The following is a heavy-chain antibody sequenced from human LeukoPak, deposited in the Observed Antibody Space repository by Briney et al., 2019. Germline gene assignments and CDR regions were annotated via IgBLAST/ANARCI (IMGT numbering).Heavy chain of an antibody. J-gene: IGHJ4*02. CDR1: GGSITSSY. Sequence: SETLSLTCPVSGGSITSSYWSWIRQPPGKGLEWIGYIYYSGSTYYNPSLKSRVTISVDTSKNQFSLKLSSVTAADTAVYYCARVKRSFDYWGQGTLVTVSS. CDR3: ARVKRSFDY. D-gene: IGHD3-3*01. V-gene: IGHV4-59*06. CDR2: IYYSGST.